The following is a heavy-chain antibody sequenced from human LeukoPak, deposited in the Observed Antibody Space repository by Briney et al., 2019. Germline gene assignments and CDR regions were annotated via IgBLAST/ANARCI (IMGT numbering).Heavy chain of an antibody. V-gene: IGHV4-39*01. CDR3: ARQRAGNWDFDY. Sequence: SETLSLTCTVSGGSISSSSYYWGWIRQTPGKGLEWIGSIYYSGSTYYNPSLKSRVTISVDTSKNQFSLKLSSVTAADTAVYYCARQRAGNWDFDYWGQGTLVTVSS. D-gene: IGHD7-27*01. CDR2: IYYSGST. J-gene: IGHJ4*02. CDR1: GGSISSSSYY.